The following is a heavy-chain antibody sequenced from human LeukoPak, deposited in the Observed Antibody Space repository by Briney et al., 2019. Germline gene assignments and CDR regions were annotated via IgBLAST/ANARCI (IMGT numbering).Heavy chain of an antibody. CDR1: GYSFTSYW. V-gene: IGHV5-10-1*01. CDR3: ARTLSDYYYFDY. Sequence: GESLKISCKGSGYSFTSYWISWGRQMPGKGLEWMGRIDPSDFYTNYSPSFQGHVTISADKSISTAYLQWSSLKASDTAMYYCARTLSDYYYFDYWGQGTLVTVSS. D-gene: IGHD4-17*01. CDR2: IDPSDFYT. J-gene: IGHJ4*02.